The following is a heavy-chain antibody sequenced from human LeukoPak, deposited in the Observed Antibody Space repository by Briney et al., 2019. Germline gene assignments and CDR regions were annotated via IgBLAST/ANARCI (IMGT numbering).Heavy chain of an antibody. CDR3: ARGRLARSPYFDY. D-gene: IGHD6-19*01. Sequence: PSETLSLTCTVSGGPISGSYWSWIRQSPGKGLEWIAHMSYSGSTDYNPSLKSRVTLSADTSKNQFSLNLSSVTAADTAVYYCARGRLARSPYFDYWGQGTLVTVSS. J-gene: IGHJ4*02. V-gene: IGHV4-59*01. CDR1: GGPISGSY. CDR2: MSYSGST.